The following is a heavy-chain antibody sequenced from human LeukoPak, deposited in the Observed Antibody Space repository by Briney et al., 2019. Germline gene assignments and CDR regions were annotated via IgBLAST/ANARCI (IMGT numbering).Heavy chain of an antibody. CDR3: ARDRSGTTMGRCFDY. V-gene: IGHV3-48*01. Sequence: GGSLRLSCAASGFTFSSYEMNWVRQAPGKGLEWVSYISSSSSTIYYADSVKGRFTISRDNSKNTLYLQMNSLRAEDTAVYYCARDRSGTTMGRCFDYWGQGTLVTVSS. CDR2: ISSSSSTI. D-gene: IGHD1-1*01. CDR1: GFTFSSYE. J-gene: IGHJ4*02.